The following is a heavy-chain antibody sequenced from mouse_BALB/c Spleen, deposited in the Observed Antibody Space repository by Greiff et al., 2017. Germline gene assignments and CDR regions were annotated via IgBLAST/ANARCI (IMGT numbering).Heavy chain of an antibody. Sequence: VQLQQSGTVLARPGASVKMSCKASGYTFTSYWMHWVKQRPGQGLEWIGAIYPGNSDTSYNQKFKGKAKLTAVTSTSTAYMELSSLTNEDSAVYYCTRRDGNYGAWFAYWGQGTLVTVSA. D-gene: IGHD2-1*01. CDR1: GYTFTSYW. J-gene: IGHJ3*01. CDR2: IYPGNSDT. CDR3: TRRDGNYGAWFAY. V-gene: IGHV1-5*01.